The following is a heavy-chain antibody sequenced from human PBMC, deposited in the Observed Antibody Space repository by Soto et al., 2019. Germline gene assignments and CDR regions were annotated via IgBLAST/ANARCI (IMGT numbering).Heavy chain of an antibody. V-gene: IGHV4-39*01. CDR2: IYYSGST. CDR1: GGSISSSSYY. CDR3: ARHSDDFWSGYLFDY. D-gene: IGHD3-3*01. Sequence: SETLSLTCTVSGGSISSSSYYWGWIRQPPGKGLEWIGSIYYSGSTYYNPSLKSRVTISVDTSKNQFSLKLSSVTAADTAVYYCARHSDDFWSGYLFDYWGQGTLVTVSS. J-gene: IGHJ4*02.